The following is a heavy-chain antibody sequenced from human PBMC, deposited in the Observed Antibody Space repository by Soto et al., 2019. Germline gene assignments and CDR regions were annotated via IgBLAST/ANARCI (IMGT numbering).Heavy chain of an antibody. CDR2: ISGSGGST. V-gene: IGHV3-23*01. CDR1: GFTFSSYA. Sequence: EVQLLESGGGLVQPGGSLRLSCAASGFTFSSYAMSWVRQAPGKGLEWVSAISGSGGSTYYADSVKGRFTISRDNSKNTLYQQMNSLRAEDTAVYYCAKPESYCSSTSCAAVWGQGTLVTVSS. CDR3: AKPESYCSSTSCAAV. D-gene: IGHD2-2*01. J-gene: IGHJ4*02.